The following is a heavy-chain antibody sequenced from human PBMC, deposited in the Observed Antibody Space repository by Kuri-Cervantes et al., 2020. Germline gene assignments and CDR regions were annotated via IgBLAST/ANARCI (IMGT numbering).Heavy chain of an antibody. CDR3: ARGRWELLYYGMDV. J-gene: IGHJ6*02. V-gene: IGHV3-33*01. D-gene: IGHD1-26*01. Sequence: GESLKISCAASGFTFSSYGMHWVRQAPGKGLEWVAVIWYDGSNKYYADSVKGRFTISRDNSKNTLYLQTNSLRAEDTAVYYCARGRWELLYYGMDVWGQGTTVTVSS. CDR1: GFTFSSYG. CDR2: IWYDGSNK.